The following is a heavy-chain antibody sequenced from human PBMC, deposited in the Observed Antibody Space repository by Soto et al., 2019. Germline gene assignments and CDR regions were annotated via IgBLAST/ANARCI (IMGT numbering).Heavy chain of an antibody. CDR3: ARDIVVVVPATFVLDNYYSYTMDV. D-gene: IGHD2-15*01. V-gene: IGHV3-30-3*01. J-gene: IGHJ6*02. CDR1: GFTFSSNT. CDR2: ISYDGSNK. Sequence: GGSLRLSCAASGFTFSSNTIHWDRQAPGKGLEWVAVISYDGSNKNYADSVKGRFTISRDNSKNTLYLQMNSLRAEDTAVYYCARDIVVVVPATFVLDNYYSYTMDVWGQGTTVTVSS.